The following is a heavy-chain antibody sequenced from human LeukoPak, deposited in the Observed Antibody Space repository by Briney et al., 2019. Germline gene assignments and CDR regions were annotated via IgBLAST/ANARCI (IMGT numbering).Heavy chain of an antibody. J-gene: IGHJ3*02. CDR2: IYYSGST. D-gene: IGHD6-19*01. CDR3: ARTGYFSGWYFARNDAFDI. V-gene: IGHV4-59*13. Sequence: PSETLSLTCTVSGGCISSYYWSWIRQPPGKGLEWIGYIYYSGSTNYNPSLKSRVTISVDTSKNQFSLKLSPVTAADTAVYYCARTGYFSGWYFARNDAFDIWGQGTMVTVSS. CDR1: GGCISSYY.